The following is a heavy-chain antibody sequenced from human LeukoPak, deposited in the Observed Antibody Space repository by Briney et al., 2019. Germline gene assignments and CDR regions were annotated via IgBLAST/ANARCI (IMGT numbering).Heavy chain of an antibody. CDR1: GYTFTSYY. V-gene: IGHV1-46*01. J-gene: IGHJ5*02. CDR2: INPSGGST. Sequence: ASVKVSCKASGYTFTSYYMHWVRHAHGQGIEWMGIINPSGGSTSYAQKFQARVTMTSHTSTSTVYMELSSLRSEDTAVYYCASAQYSSGWGWFDPWGQGTLVTVSS. D-gene: IGHD6-19*01. CDR3: ASAQYSSGWGWFDP.